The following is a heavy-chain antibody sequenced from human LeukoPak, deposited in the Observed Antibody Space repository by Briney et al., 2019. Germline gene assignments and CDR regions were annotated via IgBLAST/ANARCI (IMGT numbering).Heavy chain of an antibody. Sequence: GGSLRLSCAASGFTFSSYSMSWVRQAPGEGLEWVSAISGGSTTYYADSVKGRFTISRDNSKNTLYLQMNSLRAEDTAVYYCAKPLVGVASITYWGQGTLVTVSS. V-gene: IGHV3-23*01. CDR2: ISGGSTT. CDR1: GFTFSSYS. CDR3: AKPLVGVASITY. D-gene: IGHD5-12*01. J-gene: IGHJ4*02.